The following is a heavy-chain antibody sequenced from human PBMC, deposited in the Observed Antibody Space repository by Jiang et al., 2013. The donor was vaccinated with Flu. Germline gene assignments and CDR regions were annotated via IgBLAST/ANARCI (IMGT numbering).Heavy chain of an antibody. V-gene: IGHV3-30*09. J-gene: IGHJ4*02. CDR1: RFLFSMYP. CDR3: ARGGYPSQSIPIFGVGPDY. CDR2: ISYDGSNT. D-gene: IGHD3-3*01. Sequence: SRFLFSMYPMNWVRQAPGKGLEWVAVISYDGSNTYYADSVKGRFAISRDNSKNTLYLQMNSLRTDDTAIYYCARGGYPSQSIPIFGVGPDYWGQGTVVTVSS.